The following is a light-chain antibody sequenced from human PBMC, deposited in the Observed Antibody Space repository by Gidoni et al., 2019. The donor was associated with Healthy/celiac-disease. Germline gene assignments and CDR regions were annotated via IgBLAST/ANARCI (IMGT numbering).Light chain of an antibody. J-gene: IGKJ1*01. CDR1: QGISNY. CDR2: AAS. V-gene: IGKV1-27*01. Sequence: GDRVTITCRASQGISNYLAWYQQKPGKVPKLLIYAASILQSGVPSRFSGSGSGTDFTLTISSLQPEDVATYYCQKYNSAPRTFGQGTKVEIK. CDR3: QKYNSAPRT.